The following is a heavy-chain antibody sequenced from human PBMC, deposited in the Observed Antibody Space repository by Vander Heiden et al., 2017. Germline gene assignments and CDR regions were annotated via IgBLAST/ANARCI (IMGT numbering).Heavy chain of an antibody. CDR1: GFSLSTSGVG. CDR3: AHFYYERRGYQNAMGDY. CDR2: IYWNDDK. D-gene: IGHD3-22*01. Sequence: TLKESGPTLVKPTQTLTLTCTFSGFSLSTSGVGVGWLRQPPGKALEWLALIYWNDDKRYRPSRKSRRTITKDTSKNQVVRTMTNMDNVDKDTYDCAHFYYERRGYQNAMGDYWGQGNLVTVS. J-gene: IGHJ4*02. V-gene: IGHV2-5*01.